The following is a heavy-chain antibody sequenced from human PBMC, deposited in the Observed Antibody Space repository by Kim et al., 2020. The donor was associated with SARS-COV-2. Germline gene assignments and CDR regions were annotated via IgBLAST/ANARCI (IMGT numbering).Heavy chain of an antibody. D-gene: IGHD6-6*01. Sequence: SETLSLTCTVSGGSISSGGYYWSWIRQHPGKGLEWIGYIYYSGSTYYNPSLKSRVTISVDTSKNQFSLKLSSVTAADTAVYYCARESTAEVLDYWGQGTLVTVSS. CDR1: GGSISSGGYY. J-gene: IGHJ4*02. CDR3: ARESTAEVLDY. V-gene: IGHV4-31*03. CDR2: IYYSGST.